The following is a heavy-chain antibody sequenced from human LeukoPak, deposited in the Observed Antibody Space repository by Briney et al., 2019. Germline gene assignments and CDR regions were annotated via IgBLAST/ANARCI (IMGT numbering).Heavy chain of an antibody. V-gene: IGHV4-59*01. CDR1: GGSISSYY. J-gene: IGHJ3*02. D-gene: IGHD4-23*01. CDR3: ARATMFYGGRDAFDI. Sequence: SETLSLTCTVSGGSISSYYWSWIRQPPGKGLEWIGYIYYSGSTNYNPSLKSRVTISVDMSKNQFSLKLSSVTAADTAVYYCARATMFYGGRDAFDIWGQGTMVTVSS. CDR2: IYYSGST.